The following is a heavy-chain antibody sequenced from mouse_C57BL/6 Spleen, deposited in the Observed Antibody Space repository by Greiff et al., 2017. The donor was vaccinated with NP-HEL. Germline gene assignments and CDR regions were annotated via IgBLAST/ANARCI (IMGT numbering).Heavy chain of an antibody. V-gene: IGHV1-64*01. Sequence: VQLQQPGAELVKPGASVKLSCKASGYTFTSYWMHWVKQRPGQGLEWIGMIHPNSGSTNYNEKFKSKATLTVDKSSSTAYMQLSSLTSEDSAVYYCARSTTVVAPDYWGQGTTLTVSS. J-gene: IGHJ2*01. CDR2: IHPNSGST. CDR1: GYTFTSYW. CDR3: ARSTTVVAPDY. D-gene: IGHD1-1*01.